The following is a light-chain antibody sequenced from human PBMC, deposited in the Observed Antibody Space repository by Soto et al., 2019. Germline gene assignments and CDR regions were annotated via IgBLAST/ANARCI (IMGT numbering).Light chain of an antibody. V-gene: IGLV2-11*01. CDR3: CSYAGSPRYV. Sequence: QSALTQPRSVSGSPGQSVTISCTGTSSDVGGYNYVSWYQQHPGKDPKVMIYDVSERPSGVPDRFSGSKSGNTASLTIARLQAEDEDYYYCCSYAGSPRYVFGSGTKLTVL. J-gene: IGLJ1*01. CDR1: SSDVGGYNY. CDR2: DVS.